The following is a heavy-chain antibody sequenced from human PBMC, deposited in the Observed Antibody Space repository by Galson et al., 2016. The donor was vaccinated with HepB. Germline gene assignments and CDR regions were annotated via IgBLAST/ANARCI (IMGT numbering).Heavy chain of an antibody. D-gene: IGHD3-22*01. CDR2: INHSGNT. J-gene: IGHJ5*02. V-gene: IGHV4-34*01. CDR1: GGSFSGYY. CDR3: ARGNYDSSGYLGYNWFDP. Sequence: SETLSLTCAVYGGSFSGYYWSWIRQPPGKGLEWIGEINHSGNTNYNPSLKSRVTISVGTSKNQFSLKLRSVTAADTAVYYCARGNYDSSGYLGYNWFDPWGQGTLVTVSS.